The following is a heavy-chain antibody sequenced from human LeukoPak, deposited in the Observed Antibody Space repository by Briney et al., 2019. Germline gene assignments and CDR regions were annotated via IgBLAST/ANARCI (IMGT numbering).Heavy chain of an antibody. CDR2: IYYTGST. Sequence: SETLSLTCTVSGGSISTYYWSWIRQPPGKGLEWIGYIYYTGSTSYNPSLKSRVTMSLDASKNQFSLELNSVTPADTAVYYCAKGGNYWPQWWFDPWGRGTLVSVSS. D-gene: IGHD1-26*01. CDR1: GGSISTYY. J-gene: IGHJ5*02. CDR3: AKGGNYWPQWWFDP. V-gene: IGHV4-59*01.